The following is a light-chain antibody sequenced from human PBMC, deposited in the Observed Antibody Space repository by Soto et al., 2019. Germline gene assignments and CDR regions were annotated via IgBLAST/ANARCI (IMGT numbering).Light chain of an antibody. CDR2: GAP. V-gene: IGKV3-15*01. Sequence: EIVMTQSPATLSVSPGERATLSCRANQSVSSNLAWYQQKPGQAPRLLIYGAPTRATGIPGRSSRSGSGTEFTLTISSVRSEDFAVDYCQQYNNCPPALTFGGGTKVEIK. J-gene: IGKJ4*01. CDR3: QQYNNCPPALT. CDR1: QSVSSN.